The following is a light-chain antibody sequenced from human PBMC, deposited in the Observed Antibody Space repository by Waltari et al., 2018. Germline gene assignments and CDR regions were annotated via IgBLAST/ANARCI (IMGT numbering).Light chain of an antibody. Sequence: DIHMTQSPSSLSAPVGDRVTITCQASQDIKQSLNWFQQQQGKAPEVLIFDASNSQTGAPSRFSGSVSESDFTSTISSLQPEDMGTYYCQQYHSVPLTFGGGTKVEIK. CDR2: DAS. V-gene: IGKV1-33*01. J-gene: IGKJ4*01. CDR3: QQYHSVPLT. CDR1: QDIKQS.